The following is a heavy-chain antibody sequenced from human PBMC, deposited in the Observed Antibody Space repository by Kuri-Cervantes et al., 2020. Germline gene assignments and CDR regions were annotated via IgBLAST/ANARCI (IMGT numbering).Heavy chain of an antibody. CDR1: GYTFTSYG. Sequence: ASVKVSCKASGYTFTSYGISWVRQAPGQGLEWMGWISAYNGNSNYAQKLQGRVTMTTDTSTSTAYMELRSLRSDDTAVYYCARLSYYDSSGTWWGQGTLVTVSS. V-gene: IGHV1-18*01. CDR2: ISAYNGNS. CDR3: ARLSYYDSSGTW. J-gene: IGHJ4*02. D-gene: IGHD3-22*01.